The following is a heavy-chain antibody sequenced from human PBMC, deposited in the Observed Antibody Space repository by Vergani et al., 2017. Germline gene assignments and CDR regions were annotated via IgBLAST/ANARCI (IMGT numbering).Heavy chain of an antibody. CDR2: IYTSGST. V-gene: IGHV4-61*02. Sequence: QVQLQESGPGLVKPSQTLSLTCTVSGGSISSGSYYWSWIRQPAGKGLEWIGRIYTSGSTNYNPSLKSRVTISVDKSKNQFSLKLSSVTAADTAVYYCARSHPEPHDFWSGYYMGLTPKIYGMDVWGQGTTVTVSS. CDR3: ARSHPEPHDFWSGYYMGLTPKIYGMDV. D-gene: IGHD3-3*01. CDR1: GGSISSGSYY. J-gene: IGHJ6*02.